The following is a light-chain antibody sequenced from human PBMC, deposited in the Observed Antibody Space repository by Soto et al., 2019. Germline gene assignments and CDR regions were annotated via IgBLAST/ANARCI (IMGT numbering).Light chain of an antibody. Sequence: EIVLTQSPGTLSLSPGERATLSCRASQSISSSYLAWYQQKPGQAPRLLIYGASNRATGIPDRISGSGSGTDFTLTISRLGPEDFAVYYCQQYGSSPTFGQGTKVEIK. CDR1: QSISSSY. CDR2: GAS. J-gene: IGKJ1*01. CDR3: QQYGSSPT. V-gene: IGKV3-20*01.